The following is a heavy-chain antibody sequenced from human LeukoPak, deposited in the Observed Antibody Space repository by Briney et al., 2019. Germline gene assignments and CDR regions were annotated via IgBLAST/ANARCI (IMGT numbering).Heavy chain of an antibody. V-gene: IGHV4-4*07. Sequence: SETLSLTCTVSGGSISSYYWSWIRQPAGKGLEWIGRIYTSGSTTYNPSLKSRVTMSVDTSKNQFSLKLSSVTAADTAVYYCARAPITMWPGATYWYFDLWGRGTLVTVSS. J-gene: IGHJ2*01. CDR3: ARAPITMWPGATYWYFDL. CDR2: IYTSGST. CDR1: GGSISSYY. D-gene: IGHD3-10*02.